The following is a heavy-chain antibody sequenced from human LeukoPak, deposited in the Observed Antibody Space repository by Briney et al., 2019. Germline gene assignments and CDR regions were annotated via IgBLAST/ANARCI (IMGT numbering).Heavy chain of an antibody. J-gene: IGHJ4*02. CDR1: GYTFTGYY. V-gene: IGHV1-69*02. Sequence: ASVKVSCKASGYTFTGYYMHWVRQAPGQGLEWMGRIIPILGIANYAQKFQGRVTITADKSTSTAYMELSSLRSEDTAVYYCARLVGATRTSSFDYWGQGTLVTVSS. CDR3: ARLVGATRTSSFDY. CDR2: IIPILGIA. D-gene: IGHD1-26*01.